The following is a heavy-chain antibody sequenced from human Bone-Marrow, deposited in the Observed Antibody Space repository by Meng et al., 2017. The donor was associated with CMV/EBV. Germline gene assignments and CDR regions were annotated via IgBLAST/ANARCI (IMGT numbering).Heavy chain of an antibody. CDR3: VRSSGWSLFDY. CDR1: GYTFSDYY. J-gene: IGHJ4*02. CDR2: IRSDGSAT. V-gene: IGHV1-2*02. Sequence: QVQRMQFGAGVKEPGASVKVSCKTSGYTFSDYYMHWVRQDPGQGLEWMGWIRSDGSATNYAQKFRGRVTMTRDASVSTAYMELSGLTSDDTAVYFCVRSSGWSLFDYWGPGALVTVSS. D-gene: IGHD6-19*01.